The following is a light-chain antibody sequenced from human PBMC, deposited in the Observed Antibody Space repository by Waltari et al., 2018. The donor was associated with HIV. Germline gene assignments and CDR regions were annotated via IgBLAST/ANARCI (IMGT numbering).Light chain of an antibody. Sequence: QSALTQPASVSGSPGQSLTIPCTGTSSAVGTYHSVSWYPQNPGKVPQPVLFDVTKRPSGVSDRFTGSKSGNTASLTISGLQAEDEADYYCCTYAVIVVFGGGTKLTVL. J-gene: IGLJ2*01. CDR2: DVT. CDR3: CTYAVIVV. V-gene: IGLV2-23*02. CDR1: SSAVGTYHS.